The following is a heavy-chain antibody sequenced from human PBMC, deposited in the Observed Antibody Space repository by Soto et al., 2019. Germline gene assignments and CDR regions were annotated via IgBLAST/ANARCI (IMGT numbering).Heavy chain of an antibody. J-gene: IGHJ4*02. CDR1: GYAFTTYG. CDR2: ISAHNGNT. Sequence: QVHLVQSGAEVKKPGASVKVSCKGSGYAFTTYGITWVRQAPGQGLEGMGWISAHNGNTNYAQKLQGRFTVTRDTSTITAYMELRSLRSDDTAVYYCARGRYGDYWGQGALVTVSS. V-gene: IGHV1-18*01. CDR3: ARGRYGDY. D-gene: IGHD1-1*01.